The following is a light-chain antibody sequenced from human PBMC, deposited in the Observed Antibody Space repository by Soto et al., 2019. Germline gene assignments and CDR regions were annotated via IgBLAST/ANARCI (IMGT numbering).Light chain of an antibody. CDR3: SSYTSSNPYV. J-gene: IGLJ1*01. Sequence: QSVLTQPPSVSGAPGQRVTISCTGSSSNIGAGYDVHWYQQLPGTAPKLLIYGNSNRPSGVPDRFSGSKSGTSASLAITGLQAEDEADYYCSSYTSSNPYVFGTGTKLTVL. CDR2: GNS. V-gene: IGLV1-40*01. CDR1: SSNIGAGYD.